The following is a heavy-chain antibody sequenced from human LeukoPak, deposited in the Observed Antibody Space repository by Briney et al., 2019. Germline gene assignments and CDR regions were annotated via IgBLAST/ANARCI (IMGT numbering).Heavy chain of an antibody. CDR1: GFTFSSYE. Sequence: PGGSLRLSCAASGFTFSSYEMNWVRQAPGKGLEWVSYISSSGSTIYYADSVKGRFTISRDNAKNSLYLQMNSLRAEDTAVYYCARADRGVIDSHYYYYMDVWGKGTTVTISS. J-gene: IGHJ6*03. D-gene: IGHD3-10*01. CDR2: ISSSGSTI. CDR3: ARADRGVIDSHYYYYMDV. V-gene: IGHV3-48*03.